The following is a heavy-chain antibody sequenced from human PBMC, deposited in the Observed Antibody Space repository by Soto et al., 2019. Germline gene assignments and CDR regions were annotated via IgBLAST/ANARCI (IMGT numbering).Heavy chain of an antibody. CDR3: VRELFDPYYYYYGMDV. Sequence: QVQLVESGGGVVQPGRSLRLSCAASGFTFSSYGMHWVRQAPGKGLEWVAVIWYDGSNKYYADSVKGRFTISRDNSKNTLYLQMNSLRAEDTAVYYCVRELFDPYYYYYGMDVWGQGTTVTVSS. V-gene: IGHV3-33*01. CDR2: IWYDGSNK. D-gene: IGHD3-9*01. CDR1: GFTFSSYG. J-gene: IGHJ6*02.